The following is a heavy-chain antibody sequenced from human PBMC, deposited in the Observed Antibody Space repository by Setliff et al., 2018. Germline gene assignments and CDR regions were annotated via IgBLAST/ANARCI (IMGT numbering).Heavy chain of an antibody. CDR2: MNPNSGNP. V-gene: IGHV1-8*02. CDR3: ARLYYDYVWGSYRLYYYYGMDV. D-gene: IGHD3-16*02. J-gene: IGHJ6*02. CDR1: GYTFTSYD. Sequence: ASVKVSCKASGYTFTSYDINWVRQATGQGLAWMGWMNPNSGNPGYAQKFQGRVTMTRNTSISTAYMELSSLRSEDTAVYYCARLYYDYVWGSYRLYYYYGMDVWGQGTTVTVSS.